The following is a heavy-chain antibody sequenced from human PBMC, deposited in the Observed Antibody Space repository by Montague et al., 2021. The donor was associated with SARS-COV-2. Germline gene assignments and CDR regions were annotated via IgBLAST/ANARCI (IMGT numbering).Heavy chain of an antibody. CDR1: GDSISSARYY. Sequence: SETLSLTCTVSGDSISSARYYWGWIRQPPGKGLEWIGNIYPSATTYYNPSLKSRVTISVDTSRNQFSMKLSSVTAADTAVYFCVRDSTFLLGYGSYTFVEYWGQGTMVTVSS. D-gene: IGHD4-17*01. CDR2: IYPSATT. J-gene: IGHJ4*02. V-gene: IGHV4-39*07. CDR3: VRDSTFLLGYGSYTFVEY.